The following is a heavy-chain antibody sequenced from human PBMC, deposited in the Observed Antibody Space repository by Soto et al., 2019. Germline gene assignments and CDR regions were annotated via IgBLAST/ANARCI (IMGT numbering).Heavy chain of an antibody. CDR3: ARERYSNYAYYYYMDV. CDR2: INHSGST. D-gene: IGHD4-4*01. J-gene: IGHJ6*03. Sequence: SETLSLTCAVYGGSFSGYYWSWIRQPPGKGLEWIGEINHSGSTNYNPSLKSRVTISVDTSKNQFSLKLSSVTAADTAVYYCARERYSNYAYYYYMDVWGKGTTVTVSS. V-gene: IGHV4-34*01. CDR1: GGSFSGYY.